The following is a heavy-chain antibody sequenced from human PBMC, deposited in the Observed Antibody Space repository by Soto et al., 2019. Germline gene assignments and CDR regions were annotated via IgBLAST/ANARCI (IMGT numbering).Heavy chain of an antibody. CDR2: VFPGDSDT. Sequence: GESLKISCKGSGYSFSTSWIGWVRQMPGKGLEWMGIVFPGDSDTIYSPSFQGQVTISADRSINTAYLQWSSLKASDTAMYYCARHDRSRYPSGDHAFDIWGQGTMVTVSS. V-gene: IGHV5-51*01. D-gene: IGHD2-2*01. CDR3: ARHDRSRYPSGDHAFDI. J-gene: IGHJ3*02. CDR1: GYSFSTSW.